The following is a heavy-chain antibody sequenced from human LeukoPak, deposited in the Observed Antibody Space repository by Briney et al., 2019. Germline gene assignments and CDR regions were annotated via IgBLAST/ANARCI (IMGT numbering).Heavy chain of an antibody. CDR3: ARVSVVVVAASDYFDY. V-gene: IGHV3-7*01. D-gene: IGHD2-15*01. CDR2: IKQDGSEK. J-gene: IGHJ4*02. Sequence: GGSLRLSCAASGFTFGNYWMSWVRQAPGKGLEWVANIKQDGSEKYYVDSVKGRFTISRDNAKNSLYLQMNSLRAEDTAVYYCARVSVVVVAASDYFDYWGQGTLVTVSS. CDR1: GFTFGNYW.